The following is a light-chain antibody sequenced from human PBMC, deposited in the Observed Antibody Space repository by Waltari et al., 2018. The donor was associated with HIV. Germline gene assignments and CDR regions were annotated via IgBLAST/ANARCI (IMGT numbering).Light chain of an antibody. V-gene: IGKV3-15*01. J-gene: IGKJ4*01. Sequence: EIVMTQSPDTLSVSPGDRASLFCRASQSIGTNLAWYQHKPGQAPRLLIYGASTRATDTPAGSSGGGSGKDLTLTIGGLRSENLAFYSGRQFQRGLPLTSGGGTKVEIK. CDR3: RQFQRGLPLT. CDR2: GAS. CDR1: QSIGTN.